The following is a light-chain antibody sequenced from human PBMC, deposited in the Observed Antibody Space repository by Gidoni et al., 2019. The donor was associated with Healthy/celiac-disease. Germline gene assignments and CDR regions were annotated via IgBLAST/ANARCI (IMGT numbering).Light chain of an antibody. J-gene: IGKJ4*01. CDR3: QQRSNCPLT. V-gene: IGKV3D-11*01. CDR1: QGVSSY. CDR2: DAS. Sequence: IVLPQSPATLSLSPGERATLSCRASQGVSSYLAWYQQKPGQAPRLLIYDASNRATGIPARFSGSGPGTDFTLTISSLEPEDFAVYYCQQRSNCPLTFGGGTKVEIK.